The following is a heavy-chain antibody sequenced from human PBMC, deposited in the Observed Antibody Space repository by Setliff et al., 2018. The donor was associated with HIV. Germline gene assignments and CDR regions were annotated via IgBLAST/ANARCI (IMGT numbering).Heavy chain of an antibody. V-gene: IGHV1-46*03. CDR3: SRWGGRQVGAADY. CDR1: GYTFISYY. CDR2: INPRGRST. J-gene: IGHJ4*02. D-gene: IGHD1-26*01. Sequence: ASVKVSCKASGYTFISYYIHWVRQAPGQGLEWMGVINPRGRSTSYAQNFQDSVTMTWDTSTSTVYMELGSLTSADTAVYYCSRWGGRQVGAADYWGQGTLVTVSS.